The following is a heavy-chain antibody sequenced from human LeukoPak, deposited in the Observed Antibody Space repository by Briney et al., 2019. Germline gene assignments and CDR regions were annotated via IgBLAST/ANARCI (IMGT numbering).Heavy chain of an antibody. D-gene: IGHD5-12*01. CDR3: ARGGYDDGGPIFDY. J-gene: IGHJ4*02. V-gene: IGHV4-59*01. CDR2: IYYSGRT. CDR1: XGSIXXXY. Sequence: PXXXLSLTXXXXXGSIXXXYWSWIRQPPGKGLEGIGYIYYSGRTNYNPSLKSRVTISVDTCKKKFSLKLSSVTAADTAVYYCARGGYDDGGPIFDYWGQGTLVTVSS.